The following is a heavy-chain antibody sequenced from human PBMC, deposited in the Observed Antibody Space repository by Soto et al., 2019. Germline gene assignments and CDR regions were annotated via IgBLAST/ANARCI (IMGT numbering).Heavy chain of an antibody. CDR1: GFSFGSYA. V-gene: IGHV3-23*01. CDR3: ARRSYLDY. J-gene: IGHJ4*02. Sequence: GGSLRLSCAASGFSFGSYALSWVRQAPGKGREWVSTISGSDGKTFYADSVKGRFSISRDTSQSTLYLQMNSLRADDTAMYYCARRSYLDYWGQGTRVTVSS. CDR2: ISGSDGKT. D-gene: IGHD3-10*01.